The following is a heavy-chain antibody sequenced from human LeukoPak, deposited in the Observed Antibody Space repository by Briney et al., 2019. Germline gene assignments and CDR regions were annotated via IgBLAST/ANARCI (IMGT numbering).Heavy chain of an antibody. V-gene: IGHV1-69*13. CDR2: IIPIFGTA. J-gene: IGHJ4*02. Sequence: SVKVSCKASGGTFSSYAISWVRQAPGQGLEWMGGIIPIFGTANYAQKFQGRVTITADESTSTAYMELSSLRSEDTAVYYCARDDYYGSGSSVFDYWGQGTLVTVSS. D-gene: IGHD3-10*01. CDR3: ARDDYYGSGSSVFDY. CDR1: GGTFSSYA.